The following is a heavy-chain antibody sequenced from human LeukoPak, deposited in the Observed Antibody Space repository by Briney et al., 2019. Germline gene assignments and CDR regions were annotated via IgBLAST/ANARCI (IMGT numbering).Heavy chain of an antibody. CDR1: GFMFGSYW. D-gene: IGHD2-15*01. J-gene: IGHJ4*02. Sequence: GGSLRLSCAASGFMFGSYWMAWVRQAPGKGLEWVANIKQDGREKYYVDSVKGRFTISRDNAKNSLYLQMNSLRAEDTAVYYCASYRHCSGGSCYPNFDYWGQGTLVTVSS. V-gene: IGHV3-7*01. CDR2: IKQDGREK. CDR3: ASYRHCSGGSCYPNFDY.